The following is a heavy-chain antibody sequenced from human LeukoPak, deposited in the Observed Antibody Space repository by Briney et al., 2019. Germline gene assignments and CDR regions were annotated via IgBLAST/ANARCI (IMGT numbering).Heavy chain of an antibody. Sequence: SETLSLTCTVSGGSISSSSYYWGWIRQPPGKGLEWIGSIYYSGSTYYNPSLKSRVTMSVDTSTNQFSLKLSSVSAADTAVYYCARESHYGANLFSFYFDYWGQGILVTVSS. CDR1: GGSISSSSYY. CDR2: IYYSGST. J-gene: IGHJ4*02. CDR3: ARESHYGANLFSFYFDY. V-gene: IGHV4-39*07. D-gene: IGHD4/OR15-4a*01.